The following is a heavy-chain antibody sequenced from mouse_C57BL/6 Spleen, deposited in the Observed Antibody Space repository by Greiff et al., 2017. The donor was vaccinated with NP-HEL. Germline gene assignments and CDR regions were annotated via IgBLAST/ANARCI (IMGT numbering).Heavy chain of an antibody. V-gene: IGHV5-9-1*02. J-gene: IGHJ1*03. D-gene: IGHD1-1*01. Sequence: EVQLVESGEGLVKPGGSLKLSCAASGFTFSSYAMSWVRQTPEKRLEWVAYISSGGDYIYYADTVKGRFTISRDNARNTLYLQMSSLKSEDTAMYYCTRDPYYDGSSPPWYFDVWGTGTTVTVSS. CDR3: TRDPYYDGSSPPWYFDV. CDR2: ISSGGDYI. CDR1: GFTFSSYA.